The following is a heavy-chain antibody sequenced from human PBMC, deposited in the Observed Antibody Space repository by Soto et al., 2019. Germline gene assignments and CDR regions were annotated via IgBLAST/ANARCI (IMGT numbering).Heavy chain of an antibody. J-gene: IGHJ6*01. CDR3: ARPLEQHQLGFGMDV. Sequence: GGPLRLSCAASGFTFSSYGMHWVRQAPGKGLEWVAVIWYDGSKIYYADSVKGRFTITRDNTNSTLYLQMNSLRAEDTAVYYCARPLEQHQLGFGMDVWGQGSPVTVSS. CDR2: IWYDGSKI. V-gene: IGHV3-33*01. D-gene: IGHD6-13*01. CDR1: GFTFSSYG.